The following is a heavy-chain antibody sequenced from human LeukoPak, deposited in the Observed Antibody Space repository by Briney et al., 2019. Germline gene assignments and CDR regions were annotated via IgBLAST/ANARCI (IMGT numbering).Heavy chain of an antibody. CDR3: ARHSWGSGYVGYYYYYYMDV. CDR2: IIPIFGTA. J-gene: IGHJ6*03. D-gene: IGHD3-3*01. CDR1: GGTFSSYA. V-gene: IGHV1-69*05. Sequence: SVNVSFKASGGTFSSYAISWVRQAPGQGLEWMGGIIPIFGTANYAQKFQGRVTITTDESTRTAYMELRSLRSEDTAVYYCARHSWGSGYVGYYYYYYMDVWGKGTTVTVSS.